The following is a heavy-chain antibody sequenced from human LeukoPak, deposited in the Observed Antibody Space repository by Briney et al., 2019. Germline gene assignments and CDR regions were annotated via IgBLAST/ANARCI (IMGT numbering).Heavy chain of an antibody. J-gene: IGHJ4*02. CDR3: ATRDPLYWRYFDWLSNYYFDY. Sequence: PSETLSLTCTVSGYSISSGYYWGWIRQPPGKGLEWIGSIYHSGSTYYNPSLKSRVTISVDTSKNQFSLKLSSVTAADTAVYYCATRDPLYWRYFDWLSNYYFDYWGQGTLVTVSS. D-gene: IGHD3-9*01. CDR1: GYSISSGYY. V-gene: IGHV4-38-2*02. CDR2: IYHSGST.